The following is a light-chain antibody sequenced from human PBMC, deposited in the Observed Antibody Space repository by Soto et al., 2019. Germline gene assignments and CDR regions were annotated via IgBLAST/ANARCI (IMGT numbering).Light chain of an antibody. V-gene: IGLV1-44*01. J-gene: IGLJ2*01. Sequence: QSVLTQPPSASGAPGQRVTISCSGSSSNIGSNTVDWYQQLPGTAPKLLIYSNDQRPSGVPDRFSGSKSGTSASLAISGLQSEDEADYYCAAWDDSLKGVVFGGGTKLTVL. CDR3: AAWDDSLKGVV. CDR2: SND. CDR1: SSNIGSNT.